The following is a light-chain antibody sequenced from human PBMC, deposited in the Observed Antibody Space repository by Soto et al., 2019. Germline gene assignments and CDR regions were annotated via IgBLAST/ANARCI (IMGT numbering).Light chain of an antibody. J-gene: IGLJ2*01. CDR2: EDI. V-gene: IGLV2-23*01. Sequence: QSALTQPASVSGSPGQSITISCTGSSSDVGRYNLVSWYQQHPGKAPKLMIYEDIERPSGVSNRFSGSKSGNTASLTISGLQTEDEADYYCCSYAGGTRVVFGGGTKLPVL. CDR3: CSYAGGTRVV. CDR1: SSDVGRYNL.